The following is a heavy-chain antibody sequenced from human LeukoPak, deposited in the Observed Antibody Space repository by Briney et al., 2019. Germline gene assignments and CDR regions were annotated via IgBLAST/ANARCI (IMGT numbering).Heavy chain of an antibody. CDR1: GFTFSSYW. CDR3: ARETTVTHTPGSY. D-gene: IGHD4-17*01. V-gene: IGHV3-74*01. CDR2: INSDGSST. Sequence: GGSLRLSCAASGFTFSSYWMHWVRQAPGKGLVWVSRINSDGSSTNYADSVKSRFTISRDNAKNTLYLQMNSLRAEDTAVYYCARETTVTHTPGSYWGQGTPVTVSS. J-gene: IGHJ4*02.